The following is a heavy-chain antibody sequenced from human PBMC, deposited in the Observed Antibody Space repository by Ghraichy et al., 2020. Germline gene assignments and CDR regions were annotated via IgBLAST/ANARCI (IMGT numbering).Heavy chain of an antibody. CDR3: ASNLPPMD. Sequence: GGSLRLSCAASGFTFNIYGMNWVRQAPGKGLEWVSYISSTSSAMYYADSVKGRFTISRDNAKNSLYLQMNSLRDDDTAVYYCASNLPPMDWGQGTLVTVSS. D-gene: IGHD5-24*01. J-gene: IGHJ4*02. V-gene: IGHV3-48*02. CDR2: ISSTSSAM. CDR1: GFTFNIYG.